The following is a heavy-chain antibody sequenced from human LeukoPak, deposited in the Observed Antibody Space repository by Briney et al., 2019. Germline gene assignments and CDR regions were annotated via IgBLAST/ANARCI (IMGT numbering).Heavy chain of an antibody. J-gene: IGHJ4*02. Sequence: GGSLRLSCAASGFTFSSFAMSWVRQAPGKGLEWVSVISGSGDSTYYADSVKGRFTISRDNSKNTLHLQMDSPRVEDTAVYYCAKESPDFDYWGQGTLVTVSS. CDR3: AKESPDFDY. CDR1: GFTFSSFA. V-gene: IGHV3-23*01. CDR2: ISGSGDST.